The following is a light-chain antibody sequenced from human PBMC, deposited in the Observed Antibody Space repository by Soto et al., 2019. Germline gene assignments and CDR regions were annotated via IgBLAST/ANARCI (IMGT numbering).Light chain of an antibody. CDR2: AAS. J-gene: IGKJ1*01. CDR1: QSLAGKY. V-gene: IGKV3-20*01. Sequence: EIVLTQSPGTLSLSPGERATLSCRASQSLAGKYLAWYQQRPGQAPRLLVYAASSRATGIPDRFSGSGSGSDITLTISRLEPEDFAVYYCQQYYTSPPWTFGQGTKVEI. CDR3: QQYYTSPPWT.